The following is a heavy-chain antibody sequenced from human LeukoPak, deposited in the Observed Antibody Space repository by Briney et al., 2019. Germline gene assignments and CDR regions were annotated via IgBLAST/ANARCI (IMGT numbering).Heavy chain of an antibody. J-gene: IGHJ4*02. CDR2: IVVGSGNT. D-gene: IGHD3-22*01. CDR1: GGTFSSYA. V-gene: IGHV1-58*02. Sequence: GASVKVSCKASGGTFSSYAISWVRQAPGQGLEWMGWIVVGSGNTNYAQKFQERVTITRDMSTSTAYMELSSLRSEDTAVYYCAATSSGYFDYWGQGTLVTVSS. CDR3: AATSSGYFDY.